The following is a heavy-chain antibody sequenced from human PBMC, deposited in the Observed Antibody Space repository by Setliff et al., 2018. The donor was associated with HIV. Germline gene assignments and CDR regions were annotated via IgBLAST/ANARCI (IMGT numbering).Heavy chain of an antibody. V-gene: IGHV4-39*07. CDR2: IYYSGST. J-gene: IGHJ4*02. CDR1: GGSISSSNYY. CDR3: ARPGIGDSSSWYYFDY. Sequence: PSETLSLTCTVSGGSISSSNYYWGWIRQPPGKGLEWIGSIYYSGSTYYNPSLKSRVTISVDTSKNQFSLKLSSVTAADTAVYYCARPGIGDSSSWYYFDYWGQGTLVTVSS. D-gene: IGHD6-13*01.